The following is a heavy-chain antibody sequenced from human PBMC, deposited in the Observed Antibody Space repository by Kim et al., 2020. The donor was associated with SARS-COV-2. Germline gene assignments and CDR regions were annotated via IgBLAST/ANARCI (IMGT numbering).Heavy chain of an antibody. Sequence: SETLSLTCSASGGSISSTTYYWGWIRQPPGKGLEWIGSFHYSGSANYNPSLKSRVSISVVTSENQFSLKLTSVTAADTAVYYCARHFDHPNAFDIWGQGTMVTDSS. CDR1: GGSISSTTYY. V-gene: IGHV4-39*01. CDR3: ARHFDHPNAFDI. CDR2: FHYSGSA. J-gene: IGHJ3*02.